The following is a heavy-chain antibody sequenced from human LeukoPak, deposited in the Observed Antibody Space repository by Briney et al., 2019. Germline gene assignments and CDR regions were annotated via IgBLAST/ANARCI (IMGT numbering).Heavy chain of an antibody. CDR1: GGTFSSYA. V-gene: IGHV1-69*01. CDR3: ARASIAAGAPWDY. D-gene: IGHD6-13*01. Sequence: SVKVSCKASGGTFSSYAISWVRQAPGQGLEWMGGIVPILGTANYAQKFQGRVTITADESTSTAYMELSSLRSEDTAVYYCARASIAAGAPWDYWGQGTLVTVSS. J-gene: IGHJ4*02. CDR2: IVPILGTA.